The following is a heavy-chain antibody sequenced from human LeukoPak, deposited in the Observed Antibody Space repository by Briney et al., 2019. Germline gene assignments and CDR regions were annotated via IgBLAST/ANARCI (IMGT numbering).Heavy chain of an antibody. Sequence: GGSLRLSCAASGFTLSSYGMHWVRQAPGKGLEWVAVIWYDGSNKYYADSVKGRFTISRDNSKNTLYLQMNSLRAEDTAVYYCARDRGQWLVRDAFDIWGQGTMVTVSS. J-gene: IGHJ3*02. D-gene: IGHD6-19*01. CDR1: GFTLSSYG. CDR2: IWYDGSNK. V-gene: IGHV3-33*01. CDR3: ARDRGQWLVRDAFDI.